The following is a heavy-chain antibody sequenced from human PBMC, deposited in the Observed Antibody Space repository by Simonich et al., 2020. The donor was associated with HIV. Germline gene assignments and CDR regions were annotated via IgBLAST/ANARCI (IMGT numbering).Heavy chain of an antibody. Sequence: QVQLQQWGAGLLKPSETLSFTCAVYGGSFSGYYWSWIRQPPGKGLGWIGEINHSGSTTDNRSLKSRGTVSVDTSKNQFSLKLSSVTAADTALYYCARGDYYNIFTAYAFDIWGQGTMVTVSS. V-gene: IGHV4-34*01. CDR1: GGSFSGYY. J-gene: IGHJ3*02. CDR3: ARGDYYNIFTAYAFDI. D-gene: IGHD3-9*01. CDR2: INHSGST.